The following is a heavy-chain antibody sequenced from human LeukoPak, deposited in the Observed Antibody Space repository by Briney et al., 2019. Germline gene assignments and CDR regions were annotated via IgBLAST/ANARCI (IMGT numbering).Heavy chain of an antibody. CDR3: GRVLRSRGYDLEWGEKPPFDY. V-gene: IGHV3-7*01. CDR2: IKQDGSEK. CDR1: GFTFSSYW. D-gene: IGHD5-12*01. J-gene: IGHJ4*02. Sequence: GGSLRLSCAASGFTFSSYWTSWVRQAPGKGLEWVANIKQDGSEKYYVDSVKGRFTISRDNAKNSLYLQMNSLSAEDTAVYYCGRVLRSRGYDLEWGEKPPFDYGGRETLSTVSS.